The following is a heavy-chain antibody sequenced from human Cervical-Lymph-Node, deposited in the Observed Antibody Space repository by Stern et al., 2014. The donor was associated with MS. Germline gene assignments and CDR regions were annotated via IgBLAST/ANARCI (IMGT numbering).Heavy chain of an antibody. J-gene: IGHJ6*02. CDR3: GRVPINYGDHGYYGMDV. CDR2: IYYSGST. CDR1: GGSISSFY. D-gene: IGHD4-17*01. Sequence: QVQLQEPGPGLLKPSETLSLTCIVSGGSISSFYWSWIRQPPGKGLEWIGDIYYSGSTKYNPSLKSRLTISVDTSKNQFSLKLSSVTAADTAVYYCGRVPINYGDHGYYGMDVWGQGTTVTVSS. V-gene: IGHV4-59*01.